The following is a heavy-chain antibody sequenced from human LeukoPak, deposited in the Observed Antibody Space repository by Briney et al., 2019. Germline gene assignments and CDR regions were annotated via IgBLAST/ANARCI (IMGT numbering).Heavy chain of an antibody. V-gene: IGHV3-30*03. CDR2: ISYDASNK. CDR3: TRRFIVATTLDWFDP. J-gene: IGHJ5*02. Sequence: GRSLRLSCAASGFTFNTYGMHWVRQAPGKGLEWVAVISYDASNKNYADPVKGRFTISRDYSKNTVYLQMNSLKTEDTAVYYCTRRFIVATTLDWFDPWGQGTLVTVSS. CDR1: GFTFNTYG. D-gene: IGHD5-12*01.